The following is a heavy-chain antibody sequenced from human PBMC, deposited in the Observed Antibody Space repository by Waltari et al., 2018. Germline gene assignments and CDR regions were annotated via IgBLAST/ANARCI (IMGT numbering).Heavy chain of an antibody. Sequence: QVQLLPSGAEVKKPGASVTVSCKASGYTFTSYYIHGLRQAPGQGLEWMGIINPSGGSTSYAQKFQGRVTMTRDTSTSTVYMELSSLRSEDTAVYYCARGLVGATQGRFDYWGQGTLVTVSS. CDR2: INPSGGST. CDR1: GYTFTSYY. CDR3: ARGLVGATQGRFDY. D-gene: IGHD1-26*01. J-gene: IGHJ4*02. V-gene: IGHV1-46*01.